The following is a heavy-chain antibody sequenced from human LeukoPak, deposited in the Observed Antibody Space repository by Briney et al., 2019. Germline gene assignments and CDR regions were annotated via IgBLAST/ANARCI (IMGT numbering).Heavy chain of an antibody. D-gene: IGHD6-19*01. CDR3: ARARRAVAGDAFDI. CDR1: GGSISSYS. J-gene: IGHJ3*02. V-gene: IGHV4-30-2*01. Sequence: PSETLSLTCTVSGGSISSYSWSWIRQPPGKGLEWIGYIYHSGSTYYNPSLKSRVTISVDRSKNQFSLKLSSVTAADTAVYYCARARRAVAGDAFDIWGQGTMVTVSS. CDR2: IYHSGST.